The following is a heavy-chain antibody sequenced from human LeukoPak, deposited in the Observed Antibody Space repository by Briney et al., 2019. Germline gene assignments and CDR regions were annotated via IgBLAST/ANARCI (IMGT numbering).Heavy chain of an antibody. CDR1: GFTFSSYS. V-gene: IGHV3-48*04. CDR2: ISSSSSTI. Sequence: PGGSLRLSCAASGFTFSSYSMNWVRQAPGKGLEWVSYISSSSSTIYYADSVKGRFTISRDNAKNSLYLQMNSLRAEDTAVYYCARDSTFFCSSTSCYDDYWGQGTLVTVSS. J-gene: IGHJ4*02. D-gene: IGHD2-2*01. CDR3: ARDSTFFCSSTSCYDDY.